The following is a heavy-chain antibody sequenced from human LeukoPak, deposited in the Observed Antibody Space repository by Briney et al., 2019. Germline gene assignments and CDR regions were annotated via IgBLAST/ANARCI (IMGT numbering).Heavy chain of an antibody. CDR1: GYTFSSYG. J-gene: IGHJ4*02. D-gene: IGHD1-26*01. CDR3: ARDPNPRNSGSYYAY. Sequence: RVSVKVSCKASGYTFSSYGISWVRQAPGQGLEWMGWISAYNGNTNYAQKVQGRVTMTTDTSTSTAYMELRSLRSDDTAVYYCARDPNPRNSGSYYAYWGQGTLVTVSS. CDR2: ISAYNGNT. V-gene: IGHV1-18*01.